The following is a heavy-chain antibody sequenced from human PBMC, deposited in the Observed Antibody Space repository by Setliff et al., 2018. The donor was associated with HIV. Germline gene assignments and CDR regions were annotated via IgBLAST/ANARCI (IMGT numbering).Heavy chain of an antibody. D-gene: IGHD6-6*01. V-gene: IGHV4-39*07. J-gene: IGHJ4*02. CDR2: IYYSGST. CDR3: ARAVQLGYFDY. Sequence: SETLSLTCTVSGGSISSSSYYWGWIRQPPGKGLEWIGSIYYSGSTYYNPSLKSRVTISVDTSKNQFSLKLSSVTAADTAVYYCARAVQLGYFDYWGQGTRVTSPQ. CDR1: GGSISSSSYY.